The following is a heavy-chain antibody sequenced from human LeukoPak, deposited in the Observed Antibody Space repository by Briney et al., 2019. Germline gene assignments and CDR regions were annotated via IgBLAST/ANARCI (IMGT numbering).Heavy chain of an antibody. J-gene: IGHJ4*02. CDR2: TYYRSKWYN. Sequence: SQTLSLTCAISGDSVSSNSVTWNWIRQAPSRGLEWLGRTYYRSKWYNDYAGSVKSRVTINPYTSKNQFSLQLNSVSPEDTAVYYCAGVSVAGSFEYWGQGTLVTVSS. V-gene: IGHV6-1*01. CDR3: AGVSVAGSFEY. CDR1: GDSVSSNSVT. D-gene: IGHD6-13*01.